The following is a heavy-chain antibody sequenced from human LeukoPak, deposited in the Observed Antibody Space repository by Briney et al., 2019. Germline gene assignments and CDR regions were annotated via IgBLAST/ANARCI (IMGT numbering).Heavy chain of an antibody. CDR1: GFTFSSYA. J-gene: IGHJ6*03. Sequence: PGGSLRLSCAASGFTFSSYAMTWVRQAPGKGLERVSAISGSGGSTYYADSVKGRFIISRDNSKNTLYLQMNSLRADDTAVYYCAKGLGNYYYYMDVWGKGTTVTVSS. D-gene: IGHD7-27*01. V-gene: IGHV3-23*01. CDR3: AKGLGNYYYYMDV. CDR2: ISGSGGST.